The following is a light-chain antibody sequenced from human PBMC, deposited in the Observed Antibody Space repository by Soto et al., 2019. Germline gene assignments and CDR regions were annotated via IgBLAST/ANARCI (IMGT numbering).Light chain of an antibody. J-gene: IGKJ5*01. CDR3: HQYNDWPIT. Sequence: EIVMTQSPATLSVSPGERATLSCRASQSVYTNLAWCQQKPGQAPRLLIYAASTRATGIPARFSGRGSGTEFTLTISSLQSEDFAIYYCHQYNDWPITFGQGTRLEI. CDR1: QSVYTN. V-gene: IGKV3-15*01. CDR2: AAS.